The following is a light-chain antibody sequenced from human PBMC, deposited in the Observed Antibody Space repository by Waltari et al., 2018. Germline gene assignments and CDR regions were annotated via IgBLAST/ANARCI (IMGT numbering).Light chain of an antibody. V-gene: IGKV3-15*01. CDR1: QSININ. CDR2: GAS. J-gene: IGKJ4*01. CDR3: QQYDTLPRP. Sequence: ETVMPQPPDSPSVSPGERGTLFCRASQSININLAWYQQKLGQAPRLLIYGASTRATGIPAMFSGSGSEAEFTLTISSHQSGDFALYCCQQYDTLPRPFGGKTKVEIK.